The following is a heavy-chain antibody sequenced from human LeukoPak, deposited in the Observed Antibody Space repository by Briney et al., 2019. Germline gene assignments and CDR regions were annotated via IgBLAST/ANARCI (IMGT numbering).Heavy chain of an antibody. D-gene: IGHD4-17*01. CDR1: GFTFDDYA. V-gene: IGHV3-9*01. Sequence: GGSLRLSCAASGFTFDDYAMHWVRQAPGKGLEWVSGISWNSYTIGYADSVKGRLTISRDNAKNSLYLQMNSLRAEDTAVYYCAREGPSVTPYYWGQGTLVTVSS. CDR2: ISWNSYTI. J-gene: IGHJ4*02. CDR3: AREGPSVTPYY.